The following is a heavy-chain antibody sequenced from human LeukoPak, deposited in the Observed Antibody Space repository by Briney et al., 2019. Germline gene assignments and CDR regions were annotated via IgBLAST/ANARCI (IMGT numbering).Heavy chain of an antibody. CDR2: INHSGST. CDR3: ARLNGGGYEHNPGAYFDY. V-gene: IGHV4-39*07. CDR1: GGSISSSSSY. Sequence: SETLSLTCTVSGGSISSSSSYWGWIRQPPGKGLEWIGEINHSGSTNYNPSLKSRVSTSVDTSKNQFSLKLSSVTAADTAVYYCARLNGGGYEHNPGAYFDYWGQGTLVTVSS. J-gene: IGHJ4*02. D-gene: IGHD5-12*01.